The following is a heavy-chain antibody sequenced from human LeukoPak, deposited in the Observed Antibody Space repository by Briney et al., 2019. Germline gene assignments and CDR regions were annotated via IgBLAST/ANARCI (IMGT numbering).Heavy chain of an antibody. CDR3: AKDGHDFWSPSGFDL. CDR1: GFNFSTYA. D-gene: IGHD3-3*01. Sequence: GGSLRLSCAAPGFNFSTYAMSWVRQAPGKGLEWVSGIGGSVGSTYYADSVKGRFTISRDNSKNTLYLQVNSLRAEDTARYYCAKDGHDFWSPSGFDLWGQGTLVAVSS. CDR2: IGGSVGST. J-gene: IGHJ5*02. V-gene: IGHV3-23*01.